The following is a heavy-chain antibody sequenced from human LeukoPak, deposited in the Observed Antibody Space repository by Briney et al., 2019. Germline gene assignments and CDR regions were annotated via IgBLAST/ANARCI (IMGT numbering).Heavy chain of an antibody. V-gene: IGHV1-2*02. J-gene: IGHJ5*02. D-gene: IGHD2-15*01. CDR2: INPNSGGT. CDR1: GYTFTGYY. CDR3: ARDRLRLGYERTNWFDP. Sequence: ASVKVSCKASGYTFTGYYMHWVRQAPGQGLEWMGWINPNSGGTNYAQKFQGRVTMTRDTSISTVYMELSRLRPDDTAVYYCARDRLRLGYERTNWFDPWGQGTLVTVSS.